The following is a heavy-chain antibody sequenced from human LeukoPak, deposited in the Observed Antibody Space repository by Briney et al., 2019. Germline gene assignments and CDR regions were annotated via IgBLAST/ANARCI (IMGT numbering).Heavy chain of an antibody. D-gene: IGHD4-11*01. V-gene: IGHV4-34*01. Sequence: SETLSLTCAVYGGSFSGYYWSWIRQPPGKGLEWIGEINHSGSTNYNPSLKSRVTISVDTSENQFSLKLSSVTAADTAVYYCARHLHQYYYGMDVWGQGTTVTVSS. CDR3: ARHLHQYYYGMDV. CDR2: INHSGST. J-gene: IGHJ6*02. CDR1: GGSFSGYY.